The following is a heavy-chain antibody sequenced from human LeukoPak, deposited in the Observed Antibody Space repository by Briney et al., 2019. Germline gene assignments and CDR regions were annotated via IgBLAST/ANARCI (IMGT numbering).Heavy chain of an antibody. Sequence: ASVKVSCKASGGTFSSYTISWVRQAPGQGLEWMGRIIPILGIANYAQKLQGRVTMTTDTSTSTAYTELRSLRSDDTAVYYCARDLDIVVVPAASPDAFDIWGQGTMVTVSS. J-gene: IGHJ3*02. CDR1: GGTFSSYT. D-gene: IGHD2-2*01. V-gene: IGHV1-69*04. CDR3: ARDLDIVVVPAASPDAFDI. CDR2: IIPILGIA.